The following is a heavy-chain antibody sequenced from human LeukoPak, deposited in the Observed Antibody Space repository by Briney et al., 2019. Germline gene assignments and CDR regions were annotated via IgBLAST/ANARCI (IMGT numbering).Heavy chain of an antibody. CDR1: GYTFTGYY. CDR2: INPNSGGT. CDR3: ARDTELAAAGNY. V-gene: IGHV1-2*02. Sequence: ASVKVSCKASGYTFTGYYVHWVRQAPGQGLEWMGWINPNSGGTNYAQKFQGRVTMTRDTSISTAYMELSRLRSDDTAVYYCARDTELAAAGNYWGQGTLVTVSS. J-gene: IGHJ4*02. D-gene: IGHD6-13*01.